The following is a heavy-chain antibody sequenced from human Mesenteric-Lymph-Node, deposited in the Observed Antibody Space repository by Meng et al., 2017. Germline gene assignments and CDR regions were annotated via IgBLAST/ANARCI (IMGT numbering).Heavy chain of an antibody. D-gene: IGHD3-10*01. Sequence: PVQPGAEAKKAWSSVKVPCKAARGSFSSHAISWVRQATGQGLAWMGDIIPIFGHAHYAQKIPVRATLTATTSTTTAYLELSSLGSEVTAIYYCASNEHYYASGRYYFWSQGTLVTVSS. V-gene: IGHV1-69*06. CDR1: RGSFSSHA. CDR2: IIPIFGHA. J-gene: IGHJ4*02. CDR3: ASNEHYYASGRYYF.